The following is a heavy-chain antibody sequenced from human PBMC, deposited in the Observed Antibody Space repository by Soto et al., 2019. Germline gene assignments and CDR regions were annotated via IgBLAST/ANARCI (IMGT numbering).Heavy chain of an antibody. CDR2: IYEGGST. D-gene: IGHD6-13*01. V-gene: IGHV4-34*01. CDR3: ARARATIAAAAIFDC. J-gene: IGHJ4*02. Sequence: PSETQSLTCAVYGEYLNSYCWSWIRQYPGQGLEWIGEIYEGGSTNYNPSLESRLTISVDKSKNQFSLKLTSVTAADTAVYYCARARATIAAAAIFDCWGQGTLVTVSS. CDR1: GEYLNSYC.